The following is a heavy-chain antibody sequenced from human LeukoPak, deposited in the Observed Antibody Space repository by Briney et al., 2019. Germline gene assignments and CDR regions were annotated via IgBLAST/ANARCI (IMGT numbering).Heavy chain of an antibody. D-gene: IGHD3-10*01. Sequence: PGGSLKLSCAASGFTFSDATIYWVGQVSGKGLEWLGHIRTKANTYATAVAASVKGRFTIARLDSKNTAYLQMNSLKSEDTAVYYCSGWDGSYEYWGQGTLVTVSS. CDR1: GFTFSDAT. J-gene: IGHJ4*02. CDR2: IRTKANTYAT. V-gene: IGHV3-73*01. CDR3: SGWDGSYEY.